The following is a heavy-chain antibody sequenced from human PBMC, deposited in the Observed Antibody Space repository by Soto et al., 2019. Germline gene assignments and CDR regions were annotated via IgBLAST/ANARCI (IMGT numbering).Heavy chain of an antibody. CDR3: ARGGSSGIPYYYGMDV. D-gene: IGHD1-26*01. V-gene: IGHV3-30-3*01. CDR1: GFTFSSYA. Sequence: QVQLVESGGGVVQPGRSLRLSCAASGFTFSSYALHWVRQAPGKGLEWVAVISYDGGNKYYADSVKGRFTISRDNSKNTLYLQMNSLRPEDTAVYYCARGGSSGIPYYYGMDVWGQGTTVTVSS. CDR2: ISYDGGNK. J-gene: IGHJ6*02.